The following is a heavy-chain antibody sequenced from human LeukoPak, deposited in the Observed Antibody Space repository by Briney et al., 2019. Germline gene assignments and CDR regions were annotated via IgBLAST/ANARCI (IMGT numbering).Heavy chain of an antibody. V-gene: IGHV3-23*01. CDR3: ACSAYYYYYLDV. CDR2: ISGSGDNA. J-gene: IGHJ6*03. D-gene: IGHD3-10*02. Sequence: PGRSLRLSCAASGFTFSSHAMSWVRQAPGKGLEWVSAISGSGDNAYYADSVKGRFTISRDNSKNTLYLHMSSLRAEDTAVFYCACSAYYYYYLDVWGKGTTSPSP. CDR1: GFTFSSHA.